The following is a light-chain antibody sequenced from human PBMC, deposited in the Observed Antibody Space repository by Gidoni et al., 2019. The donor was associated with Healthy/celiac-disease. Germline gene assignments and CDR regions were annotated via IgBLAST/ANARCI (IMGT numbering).Light chain of an antibody. J-gene: IGKJ2*01. CDR2: GAA. V-gene: IGKV3-15*01. Sequence: IVMTQSPATLSVSPGERATLSCRASQSGSSNLAWYQQKPVQAPRLLIYGAATRATGIPARCSGSGSGTEFTLTISSLQYEDFAVYYCQQYNNWPLYTFGQGTKLEIK. CDR3: QQYNNWPLYT. CDR1: QSGSSN.